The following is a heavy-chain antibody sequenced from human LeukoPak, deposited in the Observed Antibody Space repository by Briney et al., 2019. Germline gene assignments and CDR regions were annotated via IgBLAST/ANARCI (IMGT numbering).Heavy chain of an antibody. CDR1: GGSISSGDYY. D-gene: IGHD2-21*02. CDR3: AREKAYCGGDCLDYFDY. J-gene: IGHJ4*02. V-gene: IGHV4-30-4*01. CDR2: IYYSGST. Sequence: SETLSLTCTVSGGSISSGDYYWSWIRQPPGKGLEWIGYIYYSGSTYYNPSLKSRVTISVDTSKNQFSLKLSSVTAADTAVYYCAREKAYCGGDCLDYFDYWGQGTLVTVSS.